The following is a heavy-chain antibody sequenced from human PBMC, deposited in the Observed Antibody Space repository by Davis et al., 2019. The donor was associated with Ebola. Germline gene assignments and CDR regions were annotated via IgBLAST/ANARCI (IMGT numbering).Heavy chain of an antibody. CDR2: IGSSGSTI. J-gene: IGHJ6*02. CDR1: GFTFSSYE. V-gene: IGHV3-48*03. Sequence: PGGSLRLSCAASGFTFSSYEMNWVRQAPGKGLEWVSYIGSSGSTIYYADSVKGRFTISRDNAKNSLYLQMNSLRAEDTAVYYCARDSPSAWGNLYYYYYGMDVWGQGTTVTVSS. D-gene: IGHD6-19*01. CDR3: ARDSPSAWGNLYYYYYGMDV.